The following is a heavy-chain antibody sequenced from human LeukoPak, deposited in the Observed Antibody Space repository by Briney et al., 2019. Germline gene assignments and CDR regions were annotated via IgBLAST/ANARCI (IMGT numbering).Heavy chain of an antibody. CDR3: ARYPPGSSHSHKFDP. J-gene: IGHJ5*02. CDR2: ISSSGSTI. Sequence: KPGGSLRLSCAASGFTFSDYYMSWIRQAPGKGLEWVSYISSSGSTIYYADSAKGRFTISRDNAKNSLYLQMNSLRAEDTAVYYCARYPPGSSHSHKFDPWGQGTLVTVSS. D-gene: IGHD3-10*01. CDR1: GFTFSDYY. V-gene: IGHV3-11*01.